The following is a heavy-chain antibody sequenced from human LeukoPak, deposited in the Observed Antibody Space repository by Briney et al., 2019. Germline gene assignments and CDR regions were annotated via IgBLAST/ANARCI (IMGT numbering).Heavy chain of an antibody. J-gene: IGHJ4*02. CDR2: ISGSGGST. Sequence: GGSLRLSCAASGFNFSSYGLSWVRQAPGKGLEWVSAISGSGGSTYYADSVKGRFTISRDNSKNTLYLQMNSLRAEDTAVYYCAKESYGSGSYPFDYWGQGTLVTVSS. CDR3: AKESYGSGSYPFDY. CDR1: GFNFSSYG. V-gene: IGHV3-23*01. D-gene: IGHD3-10*01.